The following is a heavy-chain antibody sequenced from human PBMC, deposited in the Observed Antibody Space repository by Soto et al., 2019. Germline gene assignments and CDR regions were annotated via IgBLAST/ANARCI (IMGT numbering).Heavy chain of an antibody. D-gene: IGHD3-10*01. J-gene: IGHJ4*02. CDR2: ISHDGTNK. Sequence: GGSLRLSCAASGFTFSNFAIHWVRQAPGKGLGWVAVISHDGTNKYYADSVKGRFTISRDNSNNTLYLQMNSLRAEDTAVYYCARNYYGSGSYLGPFGYWGQGTLVTVSS. CDR1: GFTFSNFA. V-gene: IGHV3-30-3*01. CDR3: ARNYYGSGSYLGPFGY.